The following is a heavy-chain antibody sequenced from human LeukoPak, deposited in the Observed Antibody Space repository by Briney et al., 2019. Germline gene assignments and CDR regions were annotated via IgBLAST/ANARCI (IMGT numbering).Heavy chain of an antibody. V-gene: IGHV5-51*01. CDR1: GYSFTSYW. D-gene: IGHD6-19*01. CDR2: IYPGDSDT. J-gene: IGHJ5*02. CDR3: ARLITAVAGTFDP. Sequence: GESLKISCKGSGYSFTSYWIGWVRQMPGKGLEWMGIIYPGDSDTRYSPSFQGQVTISADKSISTAYLQWSSLKASDTATYYCARLITAVAGTFDPWGQGTLVTVSS.